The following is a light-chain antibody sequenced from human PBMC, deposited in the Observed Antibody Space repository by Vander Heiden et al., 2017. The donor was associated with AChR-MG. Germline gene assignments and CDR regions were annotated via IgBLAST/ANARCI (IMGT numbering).Light chain of an antibody. CDR2: DAS. V-gene: IGKV3-11*01. J-gene: IGKJ4*01. CDR3: QQRSNWLS. Sequence: EIVLTQSPATLSLSPGERATLSCRASQSVSIYLAWYQQKLGQAPRLLIYDASNRATGIPARFSGSGSGTDFTLTISSLEPEDFAVYYCQQRSNWLSFGGGTKVEIK. CDR1: QSVSIY.